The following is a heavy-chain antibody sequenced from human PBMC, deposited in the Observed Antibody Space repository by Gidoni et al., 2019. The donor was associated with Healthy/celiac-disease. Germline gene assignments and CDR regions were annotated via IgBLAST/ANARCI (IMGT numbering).Heavy chain of an antibody. J-gene: IGHJ6*02. D-gene: IGHD2-2*01. Sequence: QVQLQQWGAGLLKPSETLSLTCAVYGGSFSGYYWSWIRQLPGKGLEWIGEINHSGSTNYNPSLKSRVTISVDTSKNQFSLKLSSVTAADTAVYYCARGGTRSPAYHYYGMDVWGQGTTVTVSS. CDR3: ARGGTRSPAYHYYGMDV. V-gene: IGHV4-34*01. CDR2: INHSGST. CDR1: GGSFSGYY.